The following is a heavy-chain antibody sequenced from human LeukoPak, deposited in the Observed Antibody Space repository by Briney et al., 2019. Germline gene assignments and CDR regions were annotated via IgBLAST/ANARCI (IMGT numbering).Heavy chain of an antibody. J-gene: IGHJ5*02. CDR1: GGSISSYY. D-gene: IGHD2-2*01. Sequence: SETLSLTCTVSGGSISSYYWSWIRQPPGKGLEWVGYIYYSGSTNYNTSLKSRATISVDTSKTQFSLKLSSVTAADTAVYYCARVATYCSSSSCSRLDWFDPWGQGTLVTVSS. V-gene: IGHV4-59*01. CDR3: ARVATYCSSSSCSRLDWFDP. CDR2: IYYSGST.